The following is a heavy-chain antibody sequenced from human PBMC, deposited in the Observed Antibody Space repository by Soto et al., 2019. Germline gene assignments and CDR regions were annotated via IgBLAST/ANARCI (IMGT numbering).Heavy chain of an antibody. CDR2: IWYDGSNK. J-gene: IGHJ4*02. CDR3: AKPVGDSSGTNYFDY. D-gene: IGHD3-22*01. CDR1: GFTFSSYG. Sequence: QVQLVESGGGVVQPGRSLRLSCAASGFTFSSYGMHWVRQAPGKGLEWVAVIWYDGSNKYYADSVKGRFTISRDNSKNTLYLQMNSLRAEDTAVYYCAKPVGDSSGTNYFDYWGQGTLVTVSS. V-gene: IGHV3-33*06.